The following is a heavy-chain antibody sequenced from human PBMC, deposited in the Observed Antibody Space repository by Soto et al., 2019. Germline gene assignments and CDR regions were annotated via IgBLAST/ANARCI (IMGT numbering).Heavy chain of an antibody. J-gene: IGHJ4*02. Sequence: QVQLVESGGGVVQPGMSLSLSCAASGFTFSNYGMHWVRQAPGKGLEWVTHLSNNGSNKFYADSVKGRFIISRDNSKNTLYLQMTSRIPEDTAVYYCAKDGAYTGTYHLDYWGQGPLVTVSS. V-gene: IGHV3-30*18. D-gene: IGHD1-26*01. CDR1: GFTFSNYG. CDR2: LSNNGSNK. CDR3: AKDGAYTGTYHLDY.